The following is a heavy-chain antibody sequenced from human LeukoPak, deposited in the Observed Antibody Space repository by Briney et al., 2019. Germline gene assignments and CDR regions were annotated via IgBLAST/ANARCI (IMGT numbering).Heavy chain of an antibody. CDR3: ARHTRIVVAGTECQPKDV. Sequence: SGGSLRLSCGASGFTFSSHWMSWVRQTPGKGLEWVANIRYDGNEKLFVDSVKGRFTISRDNARNSLYLQMDSLRAEDTAVYYCARHTRIVVAGTECQPKDVWGQGTTVTVSS. CDR2: IRYDGNEK. V-gene: IGHV3-7*01. CDR1: GFTFSSHW. J-gene: IGHJ6*02. D-gene: IGHD6-19*01.